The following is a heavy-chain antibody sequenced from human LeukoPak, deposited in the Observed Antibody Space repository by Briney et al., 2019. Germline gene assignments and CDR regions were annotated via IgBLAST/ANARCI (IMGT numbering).Heavy chain of an antibody. D-gene: IGHD3-9*01. CDR3: AKAWERYSPDY. Sequence: GGSLRLSCAASGFTFSSYGMHWVRQAPGKGLEWVAVISYDGSNRYYADSVKGRFTIFRDTSKNTLYLQMNSLRAEDTAVYYCAKAWERYSPDYWGQGTLVTVSS. J-gene: IGHJ4*02. V-gene: IGHV3-30*18. CDR1: GFTFSSYG. CDR2: ISYDGSNR.